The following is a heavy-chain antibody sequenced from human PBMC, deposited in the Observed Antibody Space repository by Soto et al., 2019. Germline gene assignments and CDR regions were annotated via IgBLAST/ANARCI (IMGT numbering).Heavy chain of an antibody. D-gene: IGHD6-13*01. CDR3: ASYSSRWEGTDYYYYYGMDV. V-gene: IGHV1-46*01. Sequence: ASVKVSCKASGNSFSSSFMHWVRQAPGQGLEWMGIINPSGDNTIYAEKFQGRFTTTRDTSTSTVYMELSRLRSEEKAVYYCASYSSRWEGTDYYYYYGMDVWGQGTTVTVSS. CDR1: GNSFSSSF. CDR2: INPSGDNT. J-gene: IGHJ6*02.